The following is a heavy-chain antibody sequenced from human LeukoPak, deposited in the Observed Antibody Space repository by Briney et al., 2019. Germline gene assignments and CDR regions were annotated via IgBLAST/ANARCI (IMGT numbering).Heavy chain of an antibody. V-gene: IGHV4-39*07. J-gene: IGHJ4*02. Sequence: PSETLSLTCTVSGGSISSSNYYWGWIRQPPGKGLEWIGSIYYSGSTYYNPSLKSRVTISVDTSKNQFSLKLSSVTAADTAVYYCATLYCSGGSCYNGHRGWIDYWGQGTLVTVSS. CDR2: IYYSGST. D-gene: IGHD2-15*01. CDR1: GGSISSSNYY. CDR3: ATLYCSGGSCYNGHRGWIDY.